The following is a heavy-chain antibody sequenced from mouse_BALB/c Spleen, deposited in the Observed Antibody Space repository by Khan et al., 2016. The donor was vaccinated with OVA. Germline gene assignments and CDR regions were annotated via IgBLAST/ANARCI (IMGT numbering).Heavy chain of an antibody. CDR1: GFNIKDTY. Sequence: EVQLQQSGAELVKPGASVKLSCTASGFNIKDTYIHWVKHRPEQGPEWIGRIDPANGDTKYDPNFQGKAPITADTSSNKAYLPLTILTSEATAVYYCATLYGNPLAYWGQGTLVTVSA. V-gene: IGHV14-3*02. D-gene: IGHD2-1*01. J-gene: IGHJ3*01. CDR2: IDPANGDT. CDR3: ATLYGNPLAY.